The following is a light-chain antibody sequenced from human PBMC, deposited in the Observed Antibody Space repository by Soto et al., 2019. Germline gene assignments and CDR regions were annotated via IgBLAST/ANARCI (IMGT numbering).Light chain of an antibody. CDR1: HRISSY. J-gene: IGKJ5*01. Sequence: DIQMTQSPSSVSASVGDRVTITCRASHRISSYLNCYHHKTGKVPKLLIYASTNLQSGVPLRFSGLGAGTDFTLTIRNLQPEDFATYYCQQTYSSTITFGQGTRLEI. CDR2: AST. V-gene: IGKV1-39*01. CDR3: QQTYSSTIT.